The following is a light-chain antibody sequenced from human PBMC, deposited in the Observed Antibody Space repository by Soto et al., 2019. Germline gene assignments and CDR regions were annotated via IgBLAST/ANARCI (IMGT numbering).Light chain of an antibody. CDR3: QQYSDWSRT. CDR2: GTS. CDR1: QSVSAN. V-gene: IGKV3-15*01. J-gene: IGKJ1*01. Sequence: EILMTQSPATLPVSPGERATLSCRASQSVSANLAWYQHKPGQAPRLLIYGTSTRATGIPARFSGSGSGTHFILSISSLQSEDFAIYYCQQYSDWSRTFGQGTKVDIK.